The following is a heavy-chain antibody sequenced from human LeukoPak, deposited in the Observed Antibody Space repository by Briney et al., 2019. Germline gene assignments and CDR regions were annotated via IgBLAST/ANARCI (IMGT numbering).Heavy chain of an antibody. J-gene: IGHJ4*02. CDR2: INAGNGNT. CDR1: GYTFTSYA. Sequence: ASVKVSCKASGYTFTSYAMHWVRQAPGQRLEWMGWINAGNGNTKYSQEFQGRVTITRDTSASTAYMELSSLRSEDMAVYYCARESSGWYGTAFDYWGQGTLVTVSS. CDR3: ARESSGWYGTAFDY. D-gene: IGHD6-19*01. V-gene: IGHV1-3*03.